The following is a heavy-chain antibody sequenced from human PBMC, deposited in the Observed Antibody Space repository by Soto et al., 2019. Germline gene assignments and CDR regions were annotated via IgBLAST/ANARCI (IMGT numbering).Heavy chain of an antibody. Sequence: LRLSCAASGFTFSNYSMNWLRQAPGKGLEWVSSISSSSSYIYYADSVRGRFTISRDNAKNSLYLHMNSLRAEDTAVYYCARSRGRTMFDPWGQGTLVTVSS. D-gene: IGHD3-10*01. CDR3: ARSRGRTMFDP. V-gene: IGHV3-21*01. CDR1: GFTFSNYS. J-gene: IGHJ5*02. CDR2: ISSSSSYI.